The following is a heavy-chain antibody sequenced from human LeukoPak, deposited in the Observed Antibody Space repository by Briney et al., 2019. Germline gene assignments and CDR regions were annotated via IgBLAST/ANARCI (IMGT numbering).Heavy chain of an antibody. CDR1: GFTFSNYG. D-gene: IGHD2/OR15-2a*01. J-gene: IGHJ4*02. CDR2: IRFDGSHK. Sequence: GGSLRLSCAASGFTFSNYGMFWFRQAPGKGLDWVSFIRFDGSHKYYADSVKGRFTISRDNSKNTLFLQMNSLRAEDTAVYYCAKDSAKKYDDYWGQGTLVTVSS. V-gene: IGHV3-30*02. CDR3: AKDSAKKYDDY.